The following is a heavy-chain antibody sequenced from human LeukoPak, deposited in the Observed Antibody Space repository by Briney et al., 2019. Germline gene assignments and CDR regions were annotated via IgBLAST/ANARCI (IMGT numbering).Heavy chain of an antibody. CDR1: TTR. V-gene: IGHV1-18*01. CDR3: ARDLWNFYDDSGYNRDFDS. CDR2: IGTYGGDT. J-gene: IGHJ5*01. Sequence: ASVKVSCKATTRISWVRQAPGQGLEWMGWIGTYGGDTYYAQKFQGGITVTTDTSTSTVYMELRNLRSDDTAVYYCARDLWNFYDDSGYNRDFDSWGQGTLVTVSS. D-gene: IGHD3-22*01.